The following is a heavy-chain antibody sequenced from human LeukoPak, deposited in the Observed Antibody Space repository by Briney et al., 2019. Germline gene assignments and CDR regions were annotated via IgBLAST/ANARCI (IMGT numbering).Heavy chain of an antibody. CDR2: IKEDGTQN. V-gene: IGHV3-7*04. J-gene: IGHJ6*02. Sequence: GGSLRLSCVASGFTFSSYWMSWVCQAPGRGLEWVANIKEDGTQNYYVDSVKGRFTISRDNAKNSLYLQMNSLRADEMAVYYCARLRPYSSTWYAYYGMDVWGQGTTVTVSS. D-gene: IGHD6-13*01. CDR3: ARLRPYSSTWYAYYGMDV. CDR1: GFTFSSYW.